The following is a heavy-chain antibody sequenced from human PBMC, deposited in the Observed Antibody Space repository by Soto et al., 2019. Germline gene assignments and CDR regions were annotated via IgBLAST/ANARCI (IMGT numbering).Heavy chain of an antibody. CDR1: GFTFSSYA. Sequence: GGSLRLSCAASGFTFSSYAMSWVRQAPGKGLEWVSAISGSGGSTYYADSVKGRFTISRDNSKNTLYLQMNSLRAEDTAVYYCAKAGGPYFYYYGMDVWGQGTTVTVSS. V-gene: IGHV3-23*01. CDR2: ISGSGGST. J-gene: IGHJ6*02. CDR3: AKAGGPYFYYYGMDV.